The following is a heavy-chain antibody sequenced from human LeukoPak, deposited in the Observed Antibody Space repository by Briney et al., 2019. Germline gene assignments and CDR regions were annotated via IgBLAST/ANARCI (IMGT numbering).Heavy chain of an antibody. CDR3: ARDVDYGGFDY. Sequence: GGSLRLSCAASGFTFGSYWMSWVRQAPGKGLEWVAVISYDGSNKYYADSVKGRFTISRDNSKNTLYLQMNSLRAEDTAVYYCARDVDYGGFDYWGQGTLVTVSS. D-gene: IGHD4-17*01. J-gene: IGHJ4*02. V-gene: IGHV3-30-3*01. CDR2: ISYDGSNK. CDR1: GFTFGSYW.